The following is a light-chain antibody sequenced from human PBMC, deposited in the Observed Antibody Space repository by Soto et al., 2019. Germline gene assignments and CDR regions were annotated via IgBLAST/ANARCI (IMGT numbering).Light chain of an antibody. CDR2: GAS. Sequence: EIVLTQSPGTLSLSPGERGTLSCRASQSIDSAYLAWYQQTPGQPPRLLIYGASNRATGIPDRFSGGGSGTDFTLTINRLEPEDFAMYFCQQYGDSPFTFGQGTKLEI. V-gene: IGKV3-20*01. J-gene: IGKJ2*01. CDR1: QSIDSAY. CDR3: QQYGDSPFT.